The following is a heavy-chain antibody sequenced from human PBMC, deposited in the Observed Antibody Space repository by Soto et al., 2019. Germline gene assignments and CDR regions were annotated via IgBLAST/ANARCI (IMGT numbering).Heavy chain of an antibody. J-gene: IGHJ4*02. D-gene: IGHD4-17*01. Sequence: TLSLTCTVSGGSIISSSNHWGWIRQPPGKGLEWIGNIYYSENTYYNPSLKSRVTISVDTSKNQFSLRLTSVTAADTAVYYCATHPPYGPLDHWGQGTLVTVSS. V-gene: IGHV4-39*01. CDR1: GGSIISSSNH. CDR3: ATHPPYGPLDH. CDR2: IYYSENT.